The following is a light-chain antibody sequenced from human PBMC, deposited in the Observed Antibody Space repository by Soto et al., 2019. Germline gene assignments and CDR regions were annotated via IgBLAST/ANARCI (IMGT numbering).Light chain of an antibody. CDR2: GNS. CDR1: SSNIGSGYD. J-gene: IGLJ3*02. CDR3: QSYDSSLSGWEV. Sequence: QTVVTQPPSVSGAPGQRVTISCTGSSSNIGSGYDVHWYQQLPGTAPKLLIYGNSNRPSGVPHRFSGSKSGTSASLAITGLQAEDEADYYCQSYDSSLSGWEVFGGGTKLTVL. V-gene: IGLV1-40*01.